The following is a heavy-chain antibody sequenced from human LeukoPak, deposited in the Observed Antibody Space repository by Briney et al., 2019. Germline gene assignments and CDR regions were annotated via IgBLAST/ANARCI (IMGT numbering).Heavy chain of an antibody. J-gene: IGHJ4*02. CDR3: AQQLGYCSDGTCYFTY. CDR1: GFTFDDYA. V-gene: IGHV3-9*01. Sequence: GGSLRLSCAASGFTFDDYAMHWVRQAPGKGLEWVSGISWNSGSIGYADSVKGRFTISRDNAKNSLYLQMNSLRAEDTALYYCAQQLGYCSDGTCYFTYWGQGTLVTVSS. D-gene: IGHD2-15*01. CDR2: ISWNSGSI.